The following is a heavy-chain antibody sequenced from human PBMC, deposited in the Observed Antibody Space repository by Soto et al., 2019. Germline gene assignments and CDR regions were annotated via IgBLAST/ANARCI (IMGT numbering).Heavy chain of an antibody. V-gene: IGHV5-51*01. CDR3: ARILEVVINLRGAFDI. J-gene: IGHJ3*02. Sequence: PGESLKISCKGSGYSFTSYWLGWVRQMPGKGLEWMGIIYPGDSDTRYSPSFQGQVSISADRSISTAYLQWSSLKASETAMYDCARILEVVINLRGAFDIWGQGTMVTVSS. D-gene: IGHD3-3*01. CDR2: IYPGDSDT. CDR1: GYSFTSYW.